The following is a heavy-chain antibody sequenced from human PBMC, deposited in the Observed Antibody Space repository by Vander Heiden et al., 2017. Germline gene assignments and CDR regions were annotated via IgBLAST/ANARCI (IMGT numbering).Heavy chain of an antibody. CDR3: ASSGSYYYYGMDV. CDR2: INHSGST. CDR1: GGSFSGYY. D-gene: IGHD3-10*01. Sequence: QVQLQQWAAGLLKPSETLSLTCAVYGGSFSGYYWSCIRRPPGKGLEVIGEINHSGSTNYNPSLKSRVTISVDTSKNQCSLKLSSVTAADTAVYYCASSGSYYYYGMDVWGQGTTVTVSS. J-gene: IGHJ6*02. V-gene: IGHV4-34*01.